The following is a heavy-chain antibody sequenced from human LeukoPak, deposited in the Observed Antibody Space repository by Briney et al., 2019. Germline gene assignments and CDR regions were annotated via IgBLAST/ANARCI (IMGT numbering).Heavy chain of an antibody. CDR1: GGSISSGGYY. Sequence: SETLSLTCTVSGGSISSGGYYWSWIRQHPGKGLEWIGYIYYSGSTYYNPSLKSRVTISVDTSKNQFSLKLSSVTAADTAVYYCARGAPTRWFDPWGQGTLATVSS. CDR3: ARGAPTRWFDP. D-gene: IGHD4-17*01. J-gene: IGHJ5*02. V-gene: IGHV4-31*03. CDR2: IYYSGST.